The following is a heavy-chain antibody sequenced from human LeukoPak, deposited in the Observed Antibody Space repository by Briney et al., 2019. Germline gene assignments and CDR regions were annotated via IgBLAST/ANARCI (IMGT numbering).Heavy chain of an antibody. J-gene: IGHJ4*02. V-gene: IGHV3-7*01. CDR3: ARDGGEYYYDNSDYWGNFDY. D-gene: IGHD3-22*01. CDR1: GFTFSSYW. Sequence: GSLRLSCAASGFTFSSYWMSWVRQAPGKGLEWVANIKPDGREKYYVDSLKGRFTISRDNAKNSLFLQMNSLRAEDTAVYYCARDGGEYYYDNSDYWGNFDYWGQGTLVTVSS. CDR2: IKPDGREK.